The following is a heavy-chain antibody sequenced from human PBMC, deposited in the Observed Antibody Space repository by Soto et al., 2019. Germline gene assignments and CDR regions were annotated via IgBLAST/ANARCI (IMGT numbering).Heavy chain of an antibody. J-gene: IGHJ6*02. CDR2: ISGSGGST. Sequence: GGSLRLSCAASGFTFSSYGMSWVRQGPGKGLEWVSAISGSGGSTYYADSVKGRFTISRDNSKNTLYLQMNSLRAEDTAVYYCAKDPGSDTAMGGYYYYGMDVWGQGTTVTVSS. CDR3: AKDPGSDTAMGGYYYYGMDV. D-gene: IGHD5-18*01. CDR1: GFTFSSYG. V-gene: IGHV3-23*01.